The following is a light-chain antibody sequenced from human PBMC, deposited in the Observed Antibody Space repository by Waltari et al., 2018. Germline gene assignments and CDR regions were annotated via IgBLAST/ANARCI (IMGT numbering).Light chain of an antibody. Sequence: EIVMPQSPATLSVSPGERATLSCRASQFISSNLAWYQQKPGQGPRLLIYAATTRATGIPARFSGSGSATEFSLSISSLQSEDFAVYFCQQYNNWPLTFGGGTKVEIK. CDR3: QQYNNWPLT. J-gene: IGKJ4*01. CDR1: QFISSN. V-gene: IGKV3D-15*01. CDR2: AAT.